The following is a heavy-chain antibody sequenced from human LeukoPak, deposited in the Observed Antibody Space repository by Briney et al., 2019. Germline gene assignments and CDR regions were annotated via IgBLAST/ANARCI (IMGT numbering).Heavy chain of an antibody. J-gene: IGHJ5*02. D-gene: IGHD6-19*01. Sequence: PSETLSLTCTVSGGSISSDYWSWIRQPPGKGLEWIGYIYYSGSTNYNPSLKSRVTISVDTSKNQFSLKLSSVTAADTAVYYCARSTAVYNWFDPWGQGTLVTVSS. V-gene: IGHV4-59*01. CDR2: IYYSGST. CDR1: GGSISSDY. CDR3: ARSTAVYNWFDP.